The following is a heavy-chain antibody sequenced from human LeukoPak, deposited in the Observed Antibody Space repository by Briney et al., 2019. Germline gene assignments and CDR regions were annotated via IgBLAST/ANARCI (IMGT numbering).Heavy chain of an antibody. V-gene: IGHV4-30-2*01. J-gene: IGHJ4*02. CDR2: IYHSGST. Sequence: SETLSLTCAVYGGSFSGYYWSWIRQPPGKGLEWIGYIYHSGSTYCNPSLKSRVTISVDRSKNQFSLKLSSVTAADTAVYYCARDRGGGLYIDYWGQGTLVTVSS. CDR3: ARDRGGGLYIDY. D-gene: IGHD3-16*02. CDR1: GGSFSGYY.